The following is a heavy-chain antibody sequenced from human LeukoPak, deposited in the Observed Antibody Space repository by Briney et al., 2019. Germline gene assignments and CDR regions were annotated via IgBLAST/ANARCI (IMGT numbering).Heavy chain of an antibody. V-gene: IGHV4-59*01. J-gene: IGHJ5*02. D-gene: IGHD3-10*01. CDR1: GGSISSYY. CDR3: ARERSYYYGSGSYLGWFDP. CDR2: IYYSGST. Sequence: SETLSLTCTVSGGSISSYYWSWIRQPPGKGLEWIGYIYYSGSTNYNPSLKSRVTISVDTSRNQFSLKLSSVTAADTAVYYCARERSYYYGSGSYLGWFDPWGQGTLVTVSS.